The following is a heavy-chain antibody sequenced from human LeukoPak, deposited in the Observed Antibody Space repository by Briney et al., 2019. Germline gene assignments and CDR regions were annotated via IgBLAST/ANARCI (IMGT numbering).Heavy chain of an antibody. D-gene: IGHD4-17*01. J-gene: IGHJ4*02. CDR2: IRSKANSYAT. CDR1: GFTFSGSA. CDR3: TPDYGDYVSFGY. V-gene: IGHV3-73*01. Sequence: GGSLRLSCAASGFTFSGSAMHWVRQASGKGLEWVGRIRSKANSYATAYAASVKGRFTISRDDSKNTAYLQMNSLKTEDTAVYCCTPDYGDYVSFGYWGQGTLVTVSS.